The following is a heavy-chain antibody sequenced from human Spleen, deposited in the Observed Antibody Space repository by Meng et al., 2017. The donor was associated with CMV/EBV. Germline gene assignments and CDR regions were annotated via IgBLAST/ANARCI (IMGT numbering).Heavy chain of an antibody. CDR1: GGSISSSKW. Sequence: CAVSGGSISSSKWWTWVRQPTGEGLEWIGEIFYDGRTNYNPSLKSRVTISVDKSKNRFSLTLTYMTAADTAVYYCARRPLEGAADYWGQGTLVTVSS. CDR3: ARRPLEGAADY. V-gene: IGHV4-4*02. CDR2: IFYDGRT. D-gene: IGHD1-26*01. J-gene: IGHJ4*02.